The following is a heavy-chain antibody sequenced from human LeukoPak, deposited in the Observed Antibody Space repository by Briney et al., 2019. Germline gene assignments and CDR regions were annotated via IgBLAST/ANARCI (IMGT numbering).Heavy chain of an antibody. V-gene: IGHV4-59*01. J-gene: IGHJ4*02. CDR3: ARAAAIRALSFDY. CDR1: SGSISSYY. CDR2: IYYSGST. Sequence: SETLSLTCTVSSGSISSYYWSWIRQPPGKGLEWIGYIYYSGSTNYNPSLKSRVTISVDTSKNQFSLKLSSVTAADTAVYYCARAAAIRALSFDYWGQGTLVTVSS. D-gene: IGHD2-2*02.